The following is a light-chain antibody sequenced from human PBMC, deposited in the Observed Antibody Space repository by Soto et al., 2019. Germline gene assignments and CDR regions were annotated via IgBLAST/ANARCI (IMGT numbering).Light chain of an antibody. CDR2: GAS. CDR1: QSASSTY. Sequence: EIVLTQSPGTLSLSPGERATLSCRASQSASSTYLAWYQQKPGQAPRLLIYGASSRATGIPDRFSGSGSGTDFTLTIRRLEAEDFAVYYCQQAGTFGKGTKVEIK. J-gene: IGKJ1*01. CDR3: QQAGT. V-gene: IGKV3-20*01.